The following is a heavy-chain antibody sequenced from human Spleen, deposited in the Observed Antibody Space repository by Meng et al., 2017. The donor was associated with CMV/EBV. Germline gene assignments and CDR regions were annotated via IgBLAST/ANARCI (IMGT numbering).Heavy chain of an antibody. D-gene: IGHD3-22*01. CDR1: N. J-gene: IGHJ1*01. CDR2: ISSRSNYI. V-gene: IGHV3-21*01. CDR3: ARDLSYYDTSGHYSGPVADNFQH. Sequence: NMNWVRQAPGKGLEWVSSISSRSNYIYYAASVKGRFTISRDNAKNSLFLQINSLRAEDTAVYYCARDLSYYDTSGHYSGPVADNFQHWGQGTLVTVSS.